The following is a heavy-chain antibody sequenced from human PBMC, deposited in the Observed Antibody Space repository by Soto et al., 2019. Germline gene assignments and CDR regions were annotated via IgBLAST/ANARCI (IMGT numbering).Heavy chain of an antibody. CDR2: ISYDGSNK. CDR3: AKGLSVHRTAAAGHYYYYGMDV. CDR1: GFTFSSYG. D-gene: IGHD6-13*01. Sequence: QVQLVESGGGVVKPGRSLRLSCAASGFTFSSYGMHWVRQAPGKGLERVAVISYDGSNKYYADSVKGRFTISRDTSKNTLYLQMNSLRAEDTAVYYCAKGLSVHRTAAAGHYYYYGMDVWGQGTTVTVSS. J-gene: IGHJ6*02. V-gene: IGHV3-30*18.